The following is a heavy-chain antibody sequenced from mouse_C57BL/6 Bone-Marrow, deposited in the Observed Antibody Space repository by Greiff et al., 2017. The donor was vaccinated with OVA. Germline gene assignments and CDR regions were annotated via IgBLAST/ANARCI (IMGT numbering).Heavy chain of an antibody. CDR1: GYTFTSYW. J-gene: IGHJ2*01. CDR3: ARERTYYFDY. V-gene: IGHV1-64*01. CDR2: IHPNSGST. Sequence: QVQLQQPGAELVKPGASVKLSCEASGYTFTSYWMHWVKQRPGQGLEWIGMIHPNSGSTNYNEKFKSKATLTVDKSSSTAYMQLSSLTSEDSAVYYCARERTYYFDYWGQGTTLTVSS.